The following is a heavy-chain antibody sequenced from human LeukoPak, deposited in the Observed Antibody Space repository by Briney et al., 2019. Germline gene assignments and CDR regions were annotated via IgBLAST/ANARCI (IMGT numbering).Heavy chain of an antibody. V-gene: IGHV4-38-2*02. CDR2: IYESGST. CDR1: GYFIRNGYY. J-gene: IGHJ4*02. CDR3: ARDDWVVRGLLTRAFDY. Sequence: SGTLSLTCTVSGYFIRNGYYWGWIRQPPGKGLEWIGSIYESGSTDYSPSLKSRVTISVDTSKNQFSLRLNSVTAADTAIYYCARDDWVVRGLLTRAFDYRGQGILVTVSA. D-gene: IGHD3-10*01.